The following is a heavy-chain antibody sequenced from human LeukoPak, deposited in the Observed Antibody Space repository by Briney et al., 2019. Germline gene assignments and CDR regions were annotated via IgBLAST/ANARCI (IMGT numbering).Heavy chain of an antibody. V-gene: IGHV3-11*04. Sequence: GGSLRLSCAASGFTFSDYYMSWIRQAPGKGLEWVSYISSSGSTIYYADSVKGRFTISRDNAKNSLYLQMNSLRAEDTAVYYCARHGTITMVRGVIIKGFDPWGQGTLVTVSS. CDR1: GFTFSDYY. CDR2: ISSSGSTI. CDR3: ARHGTITMVRGVIIKGFDP. D-gene: IGHD3-10*01. J-gene: IGHJ5*02.